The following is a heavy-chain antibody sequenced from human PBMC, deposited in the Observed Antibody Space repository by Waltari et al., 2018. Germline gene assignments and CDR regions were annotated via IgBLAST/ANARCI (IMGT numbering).Heavy chain of an antibody. CDR1: GFTFSSYS. CDR2: ISSSSSYI. CDR3: ARDYYGSGRYDYWYFDL. V-gene: IGHV3-21*01. Sequence: EVQLVESGGGLVKPGGSLRLSCAASGFTFSSYSMNWVRQAPGKGLEWVSSISSSSSYIYYADSVKGRFTISRDNAKNSMYLQMNSLRAEDTAVYYCARDYYGSGRYDYWYFDLWGRGTMVTVSS. D-gene: IGHD3-10*01. J-gene: IGHJ2*01.